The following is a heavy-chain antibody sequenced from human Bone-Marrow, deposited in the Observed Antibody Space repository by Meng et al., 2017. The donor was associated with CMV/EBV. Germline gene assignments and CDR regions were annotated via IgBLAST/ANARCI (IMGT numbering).Heavy chain of an antibody. CDR3: AGGYYPYYGMDV. J-gene: IGHJ6*02. D-gene: IGHD3-22*01. CDR1: GGSFSGYY. V-gene: IGHV4-34*01. CDR2: INHSGST. Sequence: SEPLSLTCAVHGGSFSGYYWSWIRQPPGKGLEWIGEINHSGSTNYNPSLKSRVTISVDTSKNQFSLKLSSVTAADTAVYYCAGGYYPYYGMDVWGQGTTVTVSS.